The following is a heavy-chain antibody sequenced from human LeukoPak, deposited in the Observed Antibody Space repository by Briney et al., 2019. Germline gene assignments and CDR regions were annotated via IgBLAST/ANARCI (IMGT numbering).Heavy chain of an antibody. Sequence: SETLSLTCTVSGGSISSSSYYWGWIRQPPGKGLEWIGYIYYSGSTNYNPSLKSRVTISVDTSKNQFSLKLSSVTAADTAVYYCARSGWYAEYFQHWGQGTLVTVSS. D-gene: IGHD6-19*01. CDR2: IYYSGST. CDR3: ARSGWYAEYFQH. J-gene: IGHJ1*01. CDR1: GGSISSSSYY. V-gene: IGHV4-61*05.